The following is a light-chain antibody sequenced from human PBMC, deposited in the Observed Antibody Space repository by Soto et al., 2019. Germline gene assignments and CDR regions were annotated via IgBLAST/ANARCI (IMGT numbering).Light chain of an antibody. V-gene: IGKV3-20*01. CDR3: QQYNNWPST. J-gene: IGKJ1*01. CDR2: GAS. Sequence: PGTLSLSPGERATLSCRASQSISSSYLAWYQQKPGQAPRLLIYGASSRATGIPDRFSGSGSGTDFTLTISNLQSEDFVVYYCQQYNNWPSTFGQGTKVDIK. CDR1: QSISSSY.